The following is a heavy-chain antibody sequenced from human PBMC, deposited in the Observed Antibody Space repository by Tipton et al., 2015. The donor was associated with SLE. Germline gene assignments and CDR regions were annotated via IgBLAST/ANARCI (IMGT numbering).Heavy chain of an antibody. CDR2: IYTSGST. D-gene: IGHD5-24*01. CDR1: GGSLNDYY. J-gene: IGHJ3*02. Sequence: TLSLTCTVTGGSLNDYYWTWIRQSPGTGLEWIGHIYTSGSTNYNPSLKSRVSMSVDTSRAHFSLRLLSVTAADTAVYYCARVGLITPDAFDIWGQGTMVTVSS. V-gene: IGHV4-4*08. CDR3: ARVGLITPDAFDI.